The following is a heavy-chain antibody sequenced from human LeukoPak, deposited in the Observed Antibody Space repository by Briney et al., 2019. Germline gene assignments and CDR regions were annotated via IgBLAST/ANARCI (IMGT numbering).Heavy chain of an antibody. CDR3: ARDDRYSYGYSQSGHFDY. CDR2: IYSGGNT. V-gene: IGHV3-53*01. CDR1: GFTVSSNY. D-gene: IGHD5-18*01. J-gene: IGHJ4*02. Sequence: GGSLRLSCAASGFTVSSNYMSWVRQAPGKGLEWVSVIYSGGNTYYADSVKGRFTISRDNAKTSLYLQMNSLRAEDTAVYYCARDDRYSYGYSQSGHFDYWGQGILVTVSS.